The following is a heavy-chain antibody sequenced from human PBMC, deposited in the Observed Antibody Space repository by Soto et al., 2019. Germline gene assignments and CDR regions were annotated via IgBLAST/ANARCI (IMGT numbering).Heavy chain of an antibody. CDR1: GGSISSYY. J-gene: IGHJ2*01. D-gene: IGHD3-10*01. Sequence: QVQLQESGPGLVKPSETLSLTCTVSGGSISSYYWSWIRQPPGKGLEWIGYIYYSGSTDYNPSLKSRVTIFVDTSKNQFSLKLSSVTAADTAVYYCARHERYYYGSGSYYPLWYFDLWGRGTLVTVSS. CDR3: ARHERYYYGSGSYYPLWYFDL. CDR2: IYYSGST. V-gene: IGHV4-59*08.